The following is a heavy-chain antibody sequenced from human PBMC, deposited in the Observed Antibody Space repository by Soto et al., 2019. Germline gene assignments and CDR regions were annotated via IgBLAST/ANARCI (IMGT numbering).Heavy chain of an antibody. J-gene: IGHJ3*02. CDR3: ARDNGYCSGGSCSDDAFDI. CDR1: GFTFSRYW. D-gene: IGHD2-15*01. Sequence: GGSLRISSAASGFTFSRYWMHWVRQAPGKGLVWVSRINGDGGSTSYADSVKGRFTISRDNAKNTLYLQMNRLRAEDTAVYYCARDNGYCSGGSCSDDAFDIWGEGTIVTV. CDR2: INGDGGST. V-gene: IGHV3-74*01.